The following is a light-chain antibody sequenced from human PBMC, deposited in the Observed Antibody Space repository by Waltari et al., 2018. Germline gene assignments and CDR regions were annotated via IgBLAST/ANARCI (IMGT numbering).Light chain of an antibody. Sequence: QSVLTQPPSASGTPGQTVTLSSSGTTSNIGSNPVIWYQQLPGKAPKLLIYSNNQRPSGVPDRFSASKSGTSASLAISGLRSEDEADYYCVSWDDSLNGPAVGGGTKLTVL. J-gene: IGLJ2*01. CDR3: VSWDDSLNGPA. V-gene: IGLV1-44*01. CDR2: SNN. CDR1: TSNIGSNP.